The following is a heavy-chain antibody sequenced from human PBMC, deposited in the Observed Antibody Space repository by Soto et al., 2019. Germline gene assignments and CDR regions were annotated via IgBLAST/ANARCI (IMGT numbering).Heavy chain of an antibody. CDR1: GFTFDDYG. CDR3: ARGGATARSYFYMDV. CDR2: VNWNGGTT. Sequence: EVRLVESGGGAVRPGGSLRLSCEASGFTFDDYGMTWVRQAPGQGLEWVSGVNWNGGTTGYADSVKGRFTISRDNAKNQLFLQMNSLRADDTAFYYCARGGATARSYFYMDVWANGTTVTV. V-gene: IGHV3-20*04. J-gene: IGHJ6*03. D-gene: IGHD1-26*01.